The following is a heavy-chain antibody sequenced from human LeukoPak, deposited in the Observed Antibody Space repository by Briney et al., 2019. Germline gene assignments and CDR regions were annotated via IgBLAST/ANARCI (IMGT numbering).Heavy chain of an antibody. CDR1: GGSISSYY. J-gene: IGHJ4*02. CDR3: ARDGYSGNDGL. Sequence: NPSETLSLTCTVSGGSISSYYWSWIRQPPGKGLEWTGYIYHSGSTKYNPSLKSRVTISVDTSKNQFSLKLSSVTAADTAVYYCARDGYSGNDGLWGQGSLVTVSS. V-gene: IGHV4-59*01. CDR2: IYHSGST. D-gene: IGHD5-12*01.